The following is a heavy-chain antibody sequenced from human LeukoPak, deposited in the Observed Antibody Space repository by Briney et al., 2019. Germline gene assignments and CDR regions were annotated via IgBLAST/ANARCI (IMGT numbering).Heavy chain of an antibody. CDR2: IYHDGST. V-gene: IGHV4-59*02. J-gene: IGHJ3*02. CDR3: TRGITGHYRSMGGFAFDI. Sequence: SETLSLTCTVSGASVTQHYWSWIRQPPGKGLEYIGYIYHDGSTNYTPSLRPRVTILVDTSKNQFTLNLRSVTAADTAKYYCTRGITGHYRSMGGFAFDIWGQGTMVAVSS. D-gene: IGHD2-8*02. CDR1: GASVTQHY.